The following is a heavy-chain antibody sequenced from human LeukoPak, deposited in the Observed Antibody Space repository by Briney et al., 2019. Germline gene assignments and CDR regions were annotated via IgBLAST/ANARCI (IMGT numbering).Heavy chain of an antibody. CDR2: ISYDGSNK. Sequence: GGSLRLSCAASGFTSSSYGMHWVRQAPGKGLEWVAVISYDGSNKYHADSVKGRFTISRDNSKNTLYLQLNSLRAEDTAVYYCAKCRIMGATHAEYFQHWGQGTLVTVSS. CDR1: GFTSSSYG. V-gene: IGHV3-30*18. D-gene: IGHD1-26*01. CDR3: AKCRIMGATHAEYFQH. J-gene: IGHJ1*01.